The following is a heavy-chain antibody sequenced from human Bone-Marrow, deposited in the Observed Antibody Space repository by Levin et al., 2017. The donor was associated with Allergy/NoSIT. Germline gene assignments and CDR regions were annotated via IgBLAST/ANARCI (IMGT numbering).Heavy chain of an antibody. V-gene: IGHV3-48*01. CDR3: ARDGRSQLQRNFFDF. Sequence: GGSLRLSCAASGFTFSSYPFNWVRQAPGKGLEWISFISSSGGSMFYADSVKGRFTISRDDATNSVFLQMHSLRADDTAVYYCARDGRSQLQRNFFDFWGQGTLVTVSS. D-gene: IGHD3-10*01. CDR2: ISSSGGSM. J-gene: IGHJ4*02. CDR1: GFTFSSYP.